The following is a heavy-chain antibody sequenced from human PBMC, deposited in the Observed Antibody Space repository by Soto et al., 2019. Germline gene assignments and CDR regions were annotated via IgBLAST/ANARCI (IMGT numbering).Heavy chain of an antibody. CDR3: ARLYCSGGSCYPAYYYYMDV. D-gene: IGHD2-15*01. CDR1: GDSVSSNIAA. J-gene: IGHJ6*03. Sequence: SQTLSLTCAISGDSVSSNIAAWNWIRQSPSRGLEWLGRTYYRSKWYNDYAVSVKSRITINPDTSKNQFSLQLNSVTPEDTAVYYCARLYCSGGSCYPAYYYYMDVWGKGTTVTVSS. V-gene: IGHV6-1*01. CDR2: TYYRSKWYN.